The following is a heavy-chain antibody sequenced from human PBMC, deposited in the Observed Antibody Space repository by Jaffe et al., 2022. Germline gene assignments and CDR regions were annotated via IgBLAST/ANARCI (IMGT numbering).Heavy chain of an antibody. CDR2: ISGSGGST. CDR1: GFTFSSYA. Sequence: EVQLLESGGGLVQPGGSLRLSCAASGFTFSSYAMSWVRQAPGKGLEWVSAISGSGGSTYYADSVKGRFTISRDNSKNTLYLQMNSLRAEDTAVYYCAKMEGYSSGWSVNYYYYYMDVWGKGTTVTVSS. J-gene: IGHJ6*03. D-gene: IGHD6-19*01. V-gene: IGHV3-23*01. CDR3: AKMEGYSSGWSVNYYYYYMDV.